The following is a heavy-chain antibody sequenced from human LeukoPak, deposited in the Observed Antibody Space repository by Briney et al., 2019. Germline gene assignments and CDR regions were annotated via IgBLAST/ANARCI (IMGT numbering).Heavy chain of an antibody. J-gene: IGHJ4*02. D-gene: IGHD2-21*02. CDR2: ISAYNGNT. Sequence: ASVKVSCKASGYTFTSYGISWVRQAPGQGLEWMGWISAYNGNTIYAQKLQGRVTMTTDTSTSTAYMELRSLRSDDTAVYYCARDAPAYCGGDCYHPRFDYWGQGTLVTVSS. V-gene: IGHV1-18*01. CDR1: GYTFTSYG. CDR3: ARDAPAYCGGDCYHPRFDY.